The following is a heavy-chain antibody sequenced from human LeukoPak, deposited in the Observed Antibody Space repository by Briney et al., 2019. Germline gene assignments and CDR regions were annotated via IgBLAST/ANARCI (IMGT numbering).Heavy chain of an antibody. CDR1: GCTFTSDG. V-gene: IGHV1-18*01. CDR2: IGTYKGNT. J-gene: IGHJ6*02. CDR3: ARTPGMVVVKTFYCMDV. D-gene: IGHD3-22*01. Sequence: EASVTVSCKTSGCTFTSDGISWVRQAPGQGLEWMGWIGTYKGNTNYAQMFQGRVTMTTDTSTSTAYMELKNLRSDDTAVYYCARTPGMVVVKTFYCMDVWGQGTTVTVSS.